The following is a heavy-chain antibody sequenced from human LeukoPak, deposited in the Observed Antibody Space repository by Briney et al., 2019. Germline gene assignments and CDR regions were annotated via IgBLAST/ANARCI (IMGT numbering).Heavy chain of an antibody. CDR1: RLIVSSNY. D-gene: IGHD2-15*01. CDR2: ISSSSSYI. V-gene: IGHV3-21*01. Sequence: GGSLRLSCAASRLIVSSNYMAWVRQAPGKGLEWVSSISSSSSYIYYADSVKGRFTISRDNAKNSLYLQMNSLRAEDTAVYYCARGDCSGGSCYPRLYYYYGMDVWGQGTTVTVSS. J-gene: IGHJ6*02. CDR3: ARGDCSGGSCYPRLYYYYGMDV.